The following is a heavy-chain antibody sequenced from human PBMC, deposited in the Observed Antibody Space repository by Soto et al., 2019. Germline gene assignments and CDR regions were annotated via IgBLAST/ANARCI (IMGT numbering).Heavy chain of an antibody. D-gene: IGHD1-1*01. J-gene: IGHJ1*01. CDR2: IYSGGAT. CDR1: GFTVSNNY. CDR3: ARDGTYDWV. V-gene: IGHV3-66*01. Sequence: EVQLVESGGGLVQPGGSLRLSCAASGFTVSNNYMRWVRQAPGKGLEWVSLIYSGGATYYADSVKGRLTISRDNSKNTLYLEMNLRSGEDTAVYYCARDGTYDWVGGQGILVTVSS.